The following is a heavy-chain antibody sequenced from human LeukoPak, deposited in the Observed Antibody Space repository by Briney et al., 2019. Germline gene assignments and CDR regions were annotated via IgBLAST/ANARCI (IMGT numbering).Heavy chain of an antibody. Sequence: SVKISCKASGGTFSSYAISWVRQAPGQGLEWMGGIIPIFGTANYAQKFQGRVTITTDESTSTAYMELSSLRSEDTAVYYCARGYYPNRNHYYYMDVWGKGTTVTVSS. V-gene: IGHV1-69*05. J-gene: IGHJ6*03. D-gene: IGHD1-14*01. CDR3: ARGYYPNRNHYYYMDV. CDR1: GGTFSSYA. CDR2: IIPIFGTA.